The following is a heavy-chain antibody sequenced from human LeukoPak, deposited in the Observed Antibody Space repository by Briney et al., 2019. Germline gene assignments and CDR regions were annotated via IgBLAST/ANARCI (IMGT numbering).Heavy chain of an antibody. CDR2: ISSSGSTI. V-gene: IGHV3-48*03. D-gene: IGHD4-17*01. Sequence: GGSLRLSCAASGFTFSSYEMNWVRQAPGKGLEWVSYISSSGSTIYYADSVKGRFTISRDNAKNSLFLQMNSLRAEDTAVYYCASYGDYGEFYHWGQGTLVTVSS. J-gene: IGHJ4*02. CDR3: ASYGDYGEFYH. CDR1: GFTFSSYE.